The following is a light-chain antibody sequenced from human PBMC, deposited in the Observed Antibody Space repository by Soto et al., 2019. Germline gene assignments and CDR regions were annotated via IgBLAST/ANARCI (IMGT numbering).Light chain of an antibody. J-gene: IGLJ1*01. V-gene: IGLV1-40*01. CDR3: QSYDSSRSGYV. CDR1: SSNIGAGYD. CDR2: GNS. Sequence: QSVLTQPPSVSGAPGQRVTISCTGSSSNIGAGYDVHWYQQLPGTAPKLLIYGNSNRPSGVPDRVSGSKSGTSASLAITGLQAEEEADYYCQSYDSSRSGYVFGTGTKLTVL.